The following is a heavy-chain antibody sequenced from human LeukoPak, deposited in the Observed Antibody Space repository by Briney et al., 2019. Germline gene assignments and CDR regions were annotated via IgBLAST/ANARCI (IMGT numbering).Heavy chain of an antibody. D-gene: IGHD2-8*01. CDR3: ARIYCTNGVCYSGFDY. CDR2: IYYSGST. V-gene: IGHV4-30-4*01. Sequence: SETLSLTCTVSGGSISSGDYYWSWIRQPPGKGLEWIGYIYYSGSTYYNPSLKSRVTISVDTSKNQFSLKLSSVTAADTAVYYCARIYCTNGVCYSGFDYWGQGTLVTVSS. CDR1: GGSISSGDYY. J-gene: IGHJ4*02.